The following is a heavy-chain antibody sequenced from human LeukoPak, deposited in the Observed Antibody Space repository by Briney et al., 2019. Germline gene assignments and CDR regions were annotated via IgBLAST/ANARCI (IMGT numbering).Heavy chain of an antibody. CDR1: GGSISSYY. Sequence: SETLSLTCTVSGGSISSYYWSWIRQPPGKGLEWIGYIYYSGSTNYNPSLKSRVTISVDTSKNQFSLKLSSVTAADTAVYYCARLITLFGVVIRRSYYFDNWGQGTLVTVSS. CDR2: IYYSGST. J-gene: IGHJ4*02. V-gene: IGHV4-59*01. CDR3: ARLITLFGVVIRRSYYFDN. D-gene: IGHD3-3*01.